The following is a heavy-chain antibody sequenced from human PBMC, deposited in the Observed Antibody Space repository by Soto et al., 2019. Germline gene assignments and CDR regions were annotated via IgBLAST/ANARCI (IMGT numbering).Heavy chain of an antibody. CDR2: IYPGDSDA. Sequence: GESLKISCKGSGYTFSKYWIGWVRQTPGKCLEWMGMIYPGDSDARYSPSFEGQVTFSVDKSINTPCWQWNSLKASDTAMYYCARQGGEYNAMSDYWGQGTLVTVSS. V-gene: IGHV5-51*01. J-gene: IGHJ4*02. D-gene: IGHD3-10*01. CDR3: ARQGGEYNAMSDY. CDR1: GYTFSKYW.